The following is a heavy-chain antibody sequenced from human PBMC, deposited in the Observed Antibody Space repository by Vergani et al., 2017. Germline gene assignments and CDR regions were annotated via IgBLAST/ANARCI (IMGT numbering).Heavy chain of an antibody. J-gene: IGHJ6*02. Sequence: QVQLVQSGAEVKKPGSSVKVSCKASGGTFSSYAISWVRQAPGQGLEWMGGIIPIFGIANYAQKFQGRVTITADKSTSTAYMELSSLRSEATAVYYCARVDFWSGSYYYYGMDVWGQGTTVTVSS. V-gene: IGHV1-69*17. CDR3: ARVDFWSGSYYYYGMDV. D-gene: IGHD3-3*01. CDR2: IIPIFGIA. CDR1: GGTFSSYA.